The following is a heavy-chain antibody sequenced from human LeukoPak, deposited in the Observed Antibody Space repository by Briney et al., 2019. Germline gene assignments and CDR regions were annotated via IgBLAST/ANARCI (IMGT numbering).Heavy chain of an antibody. CDR3: ARQWYSGSYRTENAFDI. V-gene: IGHV4-59*08. CDR1: GGSISSYY. D-gene: IGHD1-26*01. CDR2: IYYSGST. J-gene: IGHJ3*02. Sequence: SETLSLTCTVSGGSISSYYWSWIRQPPGKGLERIGYIYYSGSTNYNPSLKSRVTISVDTSKNQFSLKLSSVTAADTAVYYCARQWYSGSYRTENAFDIWGQGTMVTVSS.